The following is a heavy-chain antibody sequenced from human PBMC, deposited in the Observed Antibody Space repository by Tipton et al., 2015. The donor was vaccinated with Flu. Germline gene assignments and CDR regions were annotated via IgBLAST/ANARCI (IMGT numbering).Heavy chain of an antibody. J-gene: IGHJ4*02. CDR3: ARDLAPYSSGWYVPLAWGFDY. CDR2: IYYSGST. D-gene: IGHD6-19*01. V-gene: IGHV4-59*01. Sequence: LRLSCTVSGGSISSYYWSWIRQPPGKGLEWIGYIYYSGSTNYNPSLKSRVTISVGTSKNQFSLKLSSVTAADTAVYYCARDLAPYSSGWYVPLAWGFDYWGQGTLVTVSS. CDR1: GGSISSYY.